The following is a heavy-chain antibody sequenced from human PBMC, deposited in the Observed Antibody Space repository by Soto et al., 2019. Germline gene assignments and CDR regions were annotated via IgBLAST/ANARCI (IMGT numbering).Heavy chain of an antibody. CDR3: AGGYYYDSSGPNFDY. J-gene: IGHJ4*02. D-gene: IGHD3-22*01. CDR1: GFTFSSYA. V-gene: IGHV3-30-3*01. CDR2: ISYDGSNK. Sequence: QVQLVESGGGVVQPGRSLRLSCAASGFTFSSYAMHWVRQAPGKGLEWVAVISYDGSNKYYADPVKGRFTISRDNSKNTLYLQMNSLRAEDTAVYYCAGGYYYDSSGPNFDYWGQGTLVTVSS.